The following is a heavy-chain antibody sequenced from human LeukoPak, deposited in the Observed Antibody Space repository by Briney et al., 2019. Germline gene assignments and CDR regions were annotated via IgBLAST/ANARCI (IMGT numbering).Heavy chain of an antibody. J-gene: IGHJ3*02. Sequence: GGSLRLSCAASGFTLSNFAMTWVRQAPGKGLEWVSSISDIGPNTYYAASVKGRFTISRDTSKNTLYLQMNSLRAEDTAIYYCTKRLSLRFDAFDIWGPGTMVTVSS. D-gene: IGHD3-3*01. V-gene: IGHV3-23*01. CDR3: TKRLSLRFDAFDI. CDR1: GFTLSNFA. CDR2: ISDIGPNT.